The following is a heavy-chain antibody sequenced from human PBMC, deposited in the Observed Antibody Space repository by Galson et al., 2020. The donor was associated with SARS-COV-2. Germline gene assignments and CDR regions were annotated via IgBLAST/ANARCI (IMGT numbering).Heavy chain of an antibody. CDR2: IIPIFGTA. CDR3: ALLLSGSYQSGSLWYFDY. D-gene: IGHD3-10*01. V-gene: IGHV1-69*13. Sequence: SVTVSCKASGGTFSSYAISWVRQAPGQGLEWMGGIIPIFGTANYAQKFQGRVTITADESTSTAYMELSSLRSEDTAVYYCALLLSGSYQSGSLWYFDYWGQGTLVTVSS. J-gene: IGHJ4*02. CDR1: GGTFSSYA.